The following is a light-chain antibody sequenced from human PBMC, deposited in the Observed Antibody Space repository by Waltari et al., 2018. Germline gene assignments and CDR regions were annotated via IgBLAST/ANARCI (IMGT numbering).Light chain of an antibody. V-gene: IGLV3-25*03. J-gene: IGLJ2*01. CDR2: KDT. Sequence: SYELTQPPSVSVSPGQTARITCSCVGLPKQSAYWYQQKSGQAPPLVIYKDTERPPGIPERFSGSSSGTTVTLTISGVQAEDDADYYCQSSDSSNSDIYLFGGGTKLTVL. CDR3: QSSDSSNSDIYL. CDR1: GLPKQS.